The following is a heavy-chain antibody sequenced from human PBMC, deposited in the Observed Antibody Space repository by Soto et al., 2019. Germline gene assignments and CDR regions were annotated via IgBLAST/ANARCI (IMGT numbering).Heavy chain of an antibody. CDR1: GFTFTSSA. D-gene: IGHD3-3*01. CDR3: AAGPQYYDFWSGYYDY. CDR2: IVVGSGNT. Sequence: SVKVSCKASGFTFTSSAVQWVRQARGQRLEWIGWIVVGSGNTNYAQKFQERVTITRDMSTSTAYMELSSLRSEDTAVYYCAAGPQYYDFWSGYYDYWGQGTLVTVSS. J-gene: IGHJ4*02. V-gene: IGHV1-58*01.